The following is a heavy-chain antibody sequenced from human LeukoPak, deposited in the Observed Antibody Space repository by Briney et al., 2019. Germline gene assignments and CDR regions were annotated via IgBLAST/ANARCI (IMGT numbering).Heavy chain of an antibody. CDR2: IYYSGST. CDR1: GGSISSSSYY. J-gene: IGHJ3*02. D-gene: IGHD3-22*01. Sequence: PSETLSLTCTVSGGSISSSSYYWGWIRQPPGKGLEWIGSIYYSGSTYYNPSLKSRVTISVDTSKNQFSLKLSSVTAADTAVYYCARDAYYYDSSGYWGAFDIWGQGTMVTVSS. CDR3: ARDAYYYDSSGYWGAFDI. V-gene: IGHV4-39*07.